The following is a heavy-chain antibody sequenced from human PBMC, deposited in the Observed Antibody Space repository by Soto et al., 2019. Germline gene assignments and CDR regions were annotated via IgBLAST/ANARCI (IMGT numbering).Heavy chain of an antibody. V-gene: IGHV1-18*01. J-gene: IGHJ6*02. CDR1: GYTFTSYG. Sequence: QVQRVQSGAEVKKPGASGKVSCKASGYTFTSYGISWVRQAPGQGLEWMGWISAYNGNIKYAQKRKGRVTMTTGTITKTTYMELRTLRSVDTTVYYSASRGPPMDVWGQGTTATVSS. CDR2: ISAYNGNI. CDR3: ASRGPPMDV.